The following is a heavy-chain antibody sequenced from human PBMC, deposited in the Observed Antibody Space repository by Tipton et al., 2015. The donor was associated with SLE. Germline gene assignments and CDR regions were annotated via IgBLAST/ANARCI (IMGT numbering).Heavy chain of an antibody. J-gene: IGHJ6*03. CDR3: ARGRSEGYYIDYFYMDV. CDR1: GGSISSGIYW. V-gene: IGHV4-61*01. D-gene: IGHD1-26*01. Sequence: TLSLTCTVSGGSISSGIYWWHWIRQPPGKGLEWIGYIYYSGSTGYNPSLQSRVTMSVDMSKNQFSLRLTSVTSADTAVYYCARGRSEGYYIDYFYMDVWGKGTTVTVSS. CDR2: IYYSGST.